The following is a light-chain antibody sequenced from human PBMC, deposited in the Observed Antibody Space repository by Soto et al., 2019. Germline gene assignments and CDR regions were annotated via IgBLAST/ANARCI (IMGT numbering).Light chain of an antibody. Sequence: EIVMTQSPATLSVSPGERATLSCRASQSVSSNLAWYQQKPGQAPRLLIYGASTRATGIPARFSGSASGTDFTLTISSLQSEDFAVYYCQQYNNWPPYTFGQGTKLEIK. CDR2: GAS. J-gene: IGKJ2*01. CDR1: QSVSSN. V-gene: IGKV3-15*01. CDR3: QQYNNWPPYT.